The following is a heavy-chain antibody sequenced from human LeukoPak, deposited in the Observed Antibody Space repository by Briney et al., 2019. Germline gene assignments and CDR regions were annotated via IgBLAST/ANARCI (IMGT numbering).Heavy chain of an antibody. CDR3: AKGPTYSYTHFDY. Sequence: ASVKVSCKASGGTFNSYAISWVRQAPGQGLEWMGGIIPIFGTANYAQKVQGRVTITTDESTTTAYMELSSLRSEDTAVYYCAKGPTYSYTHFDYWGQGTLVTVSS. V-gene: IGHV1-69*05. D-gene: IGHD5-18*01. CDR2: IIPIFGTA. CDR1: GGTFNSYA. J-gene: IGHJ4*02.